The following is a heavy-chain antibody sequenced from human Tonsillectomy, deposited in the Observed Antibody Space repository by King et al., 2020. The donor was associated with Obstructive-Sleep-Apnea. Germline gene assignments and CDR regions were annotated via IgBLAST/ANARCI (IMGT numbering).Heavy chain of an antibody. CDR1: GGSISRGDYY. CDR2: SYYSGST. Sequence: QLQESGPGLVKPSQTLSLTCTVSGGSISRGDYYWSLIRQPPGKGLEWIGYSYYSGSTYYNASLKSRVTISVDTSKNQFSLKLSSVTAAATAVYYCARALAVGATVGYFDYWGQGTLVTVSS. CDR3: ARALAVGATVGYFDY. J-gene: IGHJ4*02. D-gene: IGHD1-26*01. V-gene: IGHV4-30-4*01.